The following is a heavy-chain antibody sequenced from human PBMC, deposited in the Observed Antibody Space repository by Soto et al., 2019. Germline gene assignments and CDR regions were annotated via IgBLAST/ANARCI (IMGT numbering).Heavy chain of an antibody. CDR1: GGSISSYY. D-gene: IGHD3-3*01. CDR2: IYYSGST. V-gene: IGHV4-59*01. CDR3: ARGYYDFWSGPYYFDY. Sequence: LTCTVSGGSISSYYWSWIRQPPGKGLEWIGYIYYSGSTNYNPSLKSRVTISVDTSKSQFSLKLSSVTAADTAVYYCARGYYDFWSGPYYFDYWGQGXLVTVSS. J-gene: IGHJ4*02.